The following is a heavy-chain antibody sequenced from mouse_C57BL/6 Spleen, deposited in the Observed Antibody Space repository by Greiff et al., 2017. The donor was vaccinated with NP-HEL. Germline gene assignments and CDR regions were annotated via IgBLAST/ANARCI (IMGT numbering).Heavy chain of an antibody. CDR1: GYAFSSSW. Sequence: VQLQQSGPELVKPGASVKISCKASGYAFSSSWMNWVKQRPGKGLEWIGRIYPGDGDTYYNGKFKGKATLTADKSSSTAYMQLSSLTSEDSAVYFCASRLLRYPFDYWGQGTTLTVSS. J-gene: IGHJ2*01. CDR3: ASRLLRYPFDY. D-gene: IGHD1-1*01. CDR2: IYPGDGDT. V-gene: IGHV1-82*01.